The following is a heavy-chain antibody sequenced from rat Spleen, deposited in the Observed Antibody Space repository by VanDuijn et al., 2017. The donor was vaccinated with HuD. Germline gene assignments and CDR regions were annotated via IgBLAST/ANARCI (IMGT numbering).Heavy chain of an antibody. CDR3: ARHPPLRY. Sequence: EVQLVESGGGLVQPGRSLKISCVASGFTFSDYGMNWIRQAPGKGLEWVAYISSSSGTLSYAYTVKGRFTMSRDNAKNTLYLQLSSLRSEYTALYYCARHPPLRYWGQVVMVTVSS. J-gene: IGHJ2*01. V-gene: IGHV5-34*01. CDR2: ISSSSGT. D-gene: IGHD3-1*01. CDR1: GFTFSDYG.